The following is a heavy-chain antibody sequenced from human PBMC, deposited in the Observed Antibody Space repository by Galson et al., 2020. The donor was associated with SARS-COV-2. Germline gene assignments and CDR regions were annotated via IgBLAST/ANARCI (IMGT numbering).Heavy chain of an antibody. CDR3: GKAMSMSFLGGSPIDY. CDR1: GFTFTLFH. Sequence: GEALKISCAASGFTFTLFHINWVRQAPRKGLEWVSSIGSSSATSACPYYADSVKCRFTISKDNANKTVYLQMNSLRAEDTALYYCGKAMSMSFLGGSPIDYWGQGALVTVSS. CDR2: IGSSSATSACP. J-gene: IGHJ4*02. V-gene: IGHV3-23*01. D-gene: IGHD3-16*01.